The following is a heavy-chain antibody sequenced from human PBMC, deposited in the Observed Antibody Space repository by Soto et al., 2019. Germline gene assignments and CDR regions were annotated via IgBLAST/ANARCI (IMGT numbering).Heavy chain of an antibody. D-gene: IGHD6-19*01. CDR1: GGTFSSYA. CDR2: IIPIFGTA. J-gene: IGHJ5*02. CDR3: ARDKYSSGPNWFDP. V-gene: IGHV1-69*13. Sequence: SVKVSCKASGGTFSSYAISWVRQAPGQGLEWMGGIIPIFGTANYAQKFQGGVTITADESTSTAYMELSSLRSEDTAVYYCARDKYSSGPNWFDPWGQGTLVTVSS.